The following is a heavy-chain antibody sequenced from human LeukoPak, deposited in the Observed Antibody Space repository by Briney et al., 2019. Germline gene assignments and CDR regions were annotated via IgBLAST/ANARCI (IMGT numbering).Heavy chain of an antibody. D-gene: IGHD3-22*01. V-gene: IGHV1-69*05. Sequence: SVKVSCKASGGTFSSYAISWVRQAPGQGLEWMGGIIPIFGTANYAQKFQGRVTITTDESTSTAYMELSSLRSEDTAVHYCAGRITMIVVVTYDAFDIWGQGTMVTVSS. CDR1: GGTFSSYA. CDR2: IIPIFGTA. CDR3: AGRITMIVVVTYDAFDI. J-gene: IGHJ3*02.